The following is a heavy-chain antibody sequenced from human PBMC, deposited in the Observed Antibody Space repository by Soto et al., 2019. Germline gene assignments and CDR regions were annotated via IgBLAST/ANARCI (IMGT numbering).Heavy chain of an antibody. Sequence: TLSLTCTVSGGSISSGGYYWSWIRQHPGKGMEWIGYIYYSGSTYYNPSLKSRVTISVDTSKNQFSLKLSSVTAADTAVYYCARLSAHYYDSSGYLHAFDIWGQGTMVTVSS. D-gene: IGHD3-22*01. CDR2: IYYSGST. J-gene: IGHJ3*02. CDR1: GGSISSGGYY. V-gene: IGHV4-31*03. CDR3: ARLSAHYYDSSGYLHAFDI.